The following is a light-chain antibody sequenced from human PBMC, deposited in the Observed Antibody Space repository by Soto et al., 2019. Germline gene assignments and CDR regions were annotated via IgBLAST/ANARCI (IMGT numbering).Light chain of an antibody. CDR1: MRDVGAYNL. CDR3: CSYAGTYTGV. V-gene: IGLV2-11*01. J-gene: IGLJ1*01. CDR2: DVS. Sequence: QSALTQPASVSGSAGQSITISCSGTMRDVGAYNLVSWYQQHPGTAPKLMIYDVSERPSGVPDRFSGSKSGNTASLTISGLQAEDEADYYCCSYAGTYTGVFGTGTKLTVL.